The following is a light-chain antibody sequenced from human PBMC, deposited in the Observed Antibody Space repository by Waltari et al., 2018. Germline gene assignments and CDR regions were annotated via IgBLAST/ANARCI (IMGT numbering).Light chain of an antibody. Sequence: DIQMTQSPSSLSASVGPRVTITCRASRGITNYLVWYQQKPGKVPNLLIFAASTLQSGVPSRFSASGAGSDFTLTISSLQPEDAATYYCQQYDSVPPTFGQGTKVDIQ. J-gene: IGKJ1*01. CDR1: RGITNY. CDR2: AAS. V-gene: IGKV1-27*01. CDR3: QQYDSVPPT.